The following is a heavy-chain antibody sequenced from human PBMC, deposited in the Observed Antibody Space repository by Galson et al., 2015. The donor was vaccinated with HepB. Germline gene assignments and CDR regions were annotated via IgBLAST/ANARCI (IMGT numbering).Heavy chain of an antibody. V-gene: IGHV3-21*06. D-gene: IGHD1-1*01. CDR3: ARGPSQLWSYFDY. Sequence: SLRLCCAASGFAFSDYAMNWVRQAPGKGLEWVSSISGSSTYMLYADSVKGRFTISRDNAKNSLYLQMNSLGAEDTAVYFCARGPSQLWSYFDYWGQGTLVTVSP. CDR2: ISGSSTYM. CDR1: GFAFSDYA. J-gene: IGHJ4*02.